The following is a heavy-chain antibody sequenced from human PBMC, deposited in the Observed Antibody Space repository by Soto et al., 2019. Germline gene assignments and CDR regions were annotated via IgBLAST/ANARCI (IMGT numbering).Heavy chain of an antibody. D-gene: IGHD1-26*01. V-gene: IGHV1-46*03. CDR2: INPAGDTT. CDR3: ARDRTGAAYFDY. CDR1: GFTVTNYY. J-gene: IGHJ4*02. Sequence: QVQLVQSGAEVKKPGTSVKVSCKASGFTVTNYYMHWLRLAPGQGPEWMGLINPAGDTTSFAQKFRGRVTVTRHTSTSTIYMEMRGLRSDDTAFYYCARDRTGAAYFDYWGQGTLVTVS.